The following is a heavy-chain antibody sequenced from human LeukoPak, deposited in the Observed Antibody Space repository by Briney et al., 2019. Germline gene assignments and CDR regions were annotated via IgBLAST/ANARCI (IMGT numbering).Heavy chain of an antibody. V-gene: IGHV4-34*01. CDR3: ARLGDSGYDYWCFDS. Sequence: SETLSLTCAVYGGSFSGYYWSWIRQPPGKGLEWIGEINHSGSTNCNPSLKSRVTMSVDTSKNQFSLKLTSVTAADTAVYYCARLGDSGYDYWCFDSWGQGTLVTVSS. CDR2: INHSGST. D-gene: IGHD5-12*01. CDR1: GGSFSGYY. J-gene: IGHJ4*02.